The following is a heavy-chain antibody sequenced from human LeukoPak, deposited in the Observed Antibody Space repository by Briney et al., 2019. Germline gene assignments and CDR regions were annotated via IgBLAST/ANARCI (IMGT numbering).Heavy chain of an antibody. D-gene: IGHD3-10*01. V-gene: IGHV4-59*01. CDR1: SGSISSYY. CDR2: IYYSGSS. J-gene: IGHJ4*02. Sequence: SETLSLTCTVSSGSISSYYWSWIRQAPGKGLEWIGYIYYSGSSNYNPSFESRLTMSVDTSKKQFSLKLSSVTAADTAVYYCARTEYYFDHWGQGSLVTVSS. CDR3: ARTEYYFDH.